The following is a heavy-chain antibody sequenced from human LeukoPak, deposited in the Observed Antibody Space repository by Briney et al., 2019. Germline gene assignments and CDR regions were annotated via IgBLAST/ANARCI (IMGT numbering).Heavy chain of an antibody. CDR3: ARVLIRGDEIDY. D-gene: IGHD2-21*01. Sequence: GESLKISCKGSGYSFPSYWIAWVRQMPGKGLEWMGIIYPGDSDTRYSPSFQGQVTISADKSISTAYLQWTSLKASDSAMYYCARVLIRGDEIDYWGQGTLVTVSS. CDR2: IYPGDSDT. J-gene: IGHJ4*02. V-gene: IGHV5-51*01. CDR1: GYSFPSYW.